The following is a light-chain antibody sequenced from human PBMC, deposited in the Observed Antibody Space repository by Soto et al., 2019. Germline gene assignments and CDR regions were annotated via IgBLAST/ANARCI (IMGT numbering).Light chain of an antibody. V-gene: IGKV1-12*01. CDR2: AAS. CDR3: QQANSFPWT. Sequence: DIQMTQSPSPLPASVGDRVTITCRASQSISNWLAWYQQKPGTAPELLIYAASSLQSGVPSRFSGSGSGTDFTLTISSLQPEDFATYYCQQANSFPWTFGQGTKVDIK. J-gene: IGKJ1*01. CDR1: QSISNW.